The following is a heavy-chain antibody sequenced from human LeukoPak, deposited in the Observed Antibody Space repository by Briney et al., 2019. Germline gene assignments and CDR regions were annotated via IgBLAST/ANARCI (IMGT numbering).Heavy chain of an antibody. CDR3: AKDAVPAAIRIDYYYYGMDV. V-gene: IGHV3-23*01. CDR2: ISGSGGST. J-gene: IGHJ6*02. D-gene: IGHD2-2*02. Sequence: QPGGSLRLSCAASGFTFSSYAMSWVRQAPGKGLEWVSAISGSGGSTYYADSMKGRFTISRDNSKNTLYLQMNSLRAEDTAVYYCAKDAVPAAIRIDYYYYGMDVWGQGTTVTVSS. CDR1: GFTFSSYA.